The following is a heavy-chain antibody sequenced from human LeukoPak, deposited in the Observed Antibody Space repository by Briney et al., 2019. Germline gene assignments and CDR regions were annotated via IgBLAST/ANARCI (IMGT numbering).Heavy chain of an antibody. D-gene: IGHD3-22*01. J-gene: IGHJ4*02. Sequence: ASVKVSCKTSGYTFRNYVVSWVRQAPGQGLQWMGWINPYNGNIKYAQKLQGRVTMTTDTSTSTAYMELRSLRSDDTAVYYCARPASYDSSGYLYWGQGTLVTVSS. CDR2: INPYNGNI. CDR1: GYTFRNYV. CDR3: ARPASYDSSGYLY. V-gene: IGHV1-18*01.